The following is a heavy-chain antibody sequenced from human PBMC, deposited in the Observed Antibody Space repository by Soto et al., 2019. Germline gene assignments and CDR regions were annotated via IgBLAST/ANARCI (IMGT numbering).Heavy chain of an antibody. J-gene: IGHJ4*02. CDR2: ISWNSGSI. CDR3: AKGGQLLVEGGGY. V-gene: IGHV3-9*01. CDR1: GFTFDDYA. D-gene: IGHD2-2*01. Sequence: EVQLVESGGGLVQPGRSLRLSCAASGFTFDDYAMHWVRQAPGKGLEWVSGISWNSGSIGYADSVKGRFTISRDNGKNSLYLQMNGLRAEDRALYYCAKGGQLLVEGGGYWGQGTLVTVSS.